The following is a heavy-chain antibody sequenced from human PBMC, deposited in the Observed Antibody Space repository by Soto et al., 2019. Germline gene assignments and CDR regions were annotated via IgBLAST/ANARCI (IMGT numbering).Heavy chain of an antibody. J-gene: IGHJ6*02. V-gene: IGHV1-3*01. Sequence: ASVKVSCKTSGYSFTKYGLHWVRQAPGQRLEWMGWINPGNGDTKYSQKFQGRVTITRDTSATTAYMELSSLRSEDSAVFYCARTDCSTTSCYNYYYYGMDVWGQGTTVTVSS. CDR3: ARTDCSTTSCYNYYYYGMDV. CDR1: GYSFTKYG. CDR2: INPGNGDT. D-gene: IGHD2-2*01.